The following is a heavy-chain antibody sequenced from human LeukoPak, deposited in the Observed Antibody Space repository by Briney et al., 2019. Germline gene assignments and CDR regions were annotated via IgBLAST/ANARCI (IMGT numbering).Heavy chain of an antibody. J-gene: IGHJ3*02. Sequence: ASVKVSCKASGYTFTGYYMHWVRQAPGQGLEWMGWINPNSGGTNYAQKFQGRVTMTRDTSISTAYMELSRLRSDDTAVYYCAGAKLCSSTSCRAFDIWGQGTMVTVSS. CDR1: GYTFTGYY. D-gene: IGHD2-2*01. CDR3: AGAKLCSSTSCRAFDI. CDR2: INPNSGGT. V-gene: IGHV1-2*02.